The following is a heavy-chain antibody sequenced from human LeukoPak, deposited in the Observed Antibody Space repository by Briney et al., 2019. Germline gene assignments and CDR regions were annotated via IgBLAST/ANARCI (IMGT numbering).Heavy chain of an antibody. V-gene: IGHV3-48*03. CDR1: GFTFSSYE. CDR3: ARVAVAGTYYYYYMDV. CDR2: ISSSGSTI. Sequence: GGSLRLSCAASGFTFSSYEMNWVRQAPGKGLEWVSYISSSGSTIYYADSVKGRFTISRDNAKNSLYLQMNSLRAEDTAVYYCARVAVAGTYYYYYMDVWGKGTTVTVSS. D-gene: IGHD6-19*01. J-gene: IGHJ6*03.